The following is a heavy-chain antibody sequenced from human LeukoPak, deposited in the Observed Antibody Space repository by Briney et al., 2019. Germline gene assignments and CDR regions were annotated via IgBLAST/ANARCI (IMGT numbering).Heavy chain of an antibody. CDR1: GGTFSSYA. V-gene: IGHV1-69*01. CDR2: IIPIFGTA. J-gene: IGHJ6*02. CDR3: AREIDYYDSSGYLPYGMDV. D-gene: IGHD3-22*01. Sequence: RASVKVSCKASGGTFSSYAISWVRQAPGQGLEWMGGIIPIFGTANYAQKFQGRVTITADESTSTAYMELSSLRSEDTAVYYCAREIDYYDSSGYLPYGMDVWGQGTTVTVSS.